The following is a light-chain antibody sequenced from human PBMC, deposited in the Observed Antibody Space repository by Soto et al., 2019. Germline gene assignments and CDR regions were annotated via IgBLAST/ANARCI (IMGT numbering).Light chain of an antibody. Sequence: DIQMTQSPSTLCASVGDRVTITCRASQSISSWLAWYQQKPGKAPNLLIYKASSLESGVPSRFSGSGSGTVFTLTISSLQPDDFSTYFCQQYNGYPRTFGGGTKVEMK. J-gene: IGKJ4*01. CDR1: QSISSW. V-gene: IGKV1-5*03. CDR3: QQYNGYPRT. CDR2: KAS.